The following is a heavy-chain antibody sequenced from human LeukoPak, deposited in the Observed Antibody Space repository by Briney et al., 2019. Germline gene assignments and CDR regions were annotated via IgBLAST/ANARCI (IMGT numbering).Heavy chain of an antibody. J-gene: IGHJ4*02. D-gene: IGHD5-12*01. CDR2: VSGSGESI. V-gene: IGHV3-23*01. CDR3: AKANIVATRAYEN. CDR1: GFTFSTCA. Sequence: GESLRLSCAASGFTFSTCAMAWVRQAPGKGLEWVSAVSGSGESIHYADSVKGRFIISRDNSRNTLFLQMNSLRGEDTAVYYCAKANIVATRAYENWGQGALVTVSS.